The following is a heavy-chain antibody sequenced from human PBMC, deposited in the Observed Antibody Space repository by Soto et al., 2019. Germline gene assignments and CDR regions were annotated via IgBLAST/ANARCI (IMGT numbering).Heavy chain of an antibody. CDR2: IYYSGST. Sequence: SETLSLTCTVSGGSISSGDYYWSWIRQPPGKGLEWIGYIYYSGSTYYNPSLKSRVTISVDTSKNLFSLKLSSVTAADTAVYYCARVVGYYDSRGYYYQNNYFDYWGQGTLVTVSS. CDR3: ARVVGYYDSRGYYYQNNYFDY. J-gene: IGHJ4*02. CDR1: GGSISSGDYY. D-gene: IGHD3-22*01. V-gene: IGHV4-30-4*01.